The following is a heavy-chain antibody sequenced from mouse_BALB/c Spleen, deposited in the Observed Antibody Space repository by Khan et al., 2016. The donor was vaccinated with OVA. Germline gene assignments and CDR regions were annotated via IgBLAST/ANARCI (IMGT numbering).Heavy chain of an antibody. V-gene: IGHV1S134*01. D-gene: IGHD2-12*01. CDR3: TTAYYRYYFDY. J-gene: IGHJ2*01. CDR1: GSTFTSYG. Sequence: EVQLQESGAELGRPGSSVKLSCKTSGSTFTSYGIKWVKQRPGQGLEWIGYIYPGNGYTEYNEKFQGKAILTSATSSNPAYMQLRSLTSEDSAIYFCTTAYYRYYFDYWGQGTTLPVSS. CDR2: IYPGNGYT.